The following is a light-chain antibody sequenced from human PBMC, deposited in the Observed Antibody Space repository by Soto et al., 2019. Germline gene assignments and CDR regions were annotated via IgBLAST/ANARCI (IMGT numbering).Light chain of an antibody. CDR3: QQYGSSPPIT. CDR2: GAS. CDR1: PSVSSSY. J-gene: IGKJ5*01. V-gene: IGKV3-20*01. Sequence: ELVWTQSPGTLSLSPGERATLSCRASPSVSSSYLAWYQQKPCQAPRLLIYGASRRATGIPDRFSGSGSGTDFTLTISRLEPEDFAVYYCQQYGSSPPITVGQGTRRENK.